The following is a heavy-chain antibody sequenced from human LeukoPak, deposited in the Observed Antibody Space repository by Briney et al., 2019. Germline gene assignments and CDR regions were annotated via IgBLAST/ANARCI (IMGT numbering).Heavy chain of an antibody. J-gene: IGHJ4*02. CDR2: ISSSGSTI. V-gene: IGHV3-48*01. D-gene: IGHD6-19*01. CDR3: ASQWLVRFPFDY. CDR1: GFTFSSYS. Sequence: GGSLRLSCAASGFTFSSYSMTWDRQAPGKGLEWVSYISSSGSTIYYADSVKGRFTISRDNAKNSLYLQMNSLRAEDTAVYYCASQWLVRFPFDYWGQGTLVTVSS.